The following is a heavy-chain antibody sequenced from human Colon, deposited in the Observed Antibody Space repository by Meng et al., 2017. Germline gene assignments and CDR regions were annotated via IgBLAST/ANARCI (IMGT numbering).Heavy chain of an antibody. CDR1: GYTFTNYY. V-gene: IGHV1-3*01. CDR3: TSPIY. J-gene: IGHJ4*02. Sequence: QVQLVQSGAEVKTPGASLKVSCKPFGYTFTNYYVHWVRQAPGQGLEWMGWINAGNGNTKYSQKFQGRVTITRDTSASTAYMELSSLTSEDTAVYYCTSPIYWGQGTLVTVSS. D-gene: IGHD3-9*01. CDR2: INAGNGNT.